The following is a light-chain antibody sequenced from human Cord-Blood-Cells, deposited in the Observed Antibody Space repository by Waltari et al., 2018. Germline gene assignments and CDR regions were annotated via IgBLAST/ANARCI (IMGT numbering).Light chain of an antibody. V-gene: IGKV1-39*01. CDR2: DAS. CDR1: QSISNY. Sequence: DIQMTQSPSSLSAYVGDRLTITCRASQSISNYLNWYQQKPGKAPKLLIYDASSLQSGVPSRFSGSGSGTDFTLTISSLQPEDIATYYCQQCYSTPLTFGPGTKVEIK. CDR3: QQCYSTPLT. J-gene: IGKJ3*01.